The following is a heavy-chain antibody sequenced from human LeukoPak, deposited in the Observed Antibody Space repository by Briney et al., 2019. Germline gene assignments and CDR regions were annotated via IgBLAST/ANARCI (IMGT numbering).Heavy chain of an antibody. D-gene: IGHD4-11*01. CDR3: GKVGGGDYRGGDFDY. J-gene: IGHJ4*02. CDR2: ISGVGDDT. V-gene: IGHV3-23*01. CDR1: GFTFSTYA. Sequence: GGSLRLSCATSGFTFSTYAMTWVRQAPGKGLEWVSAISGVGDDTFYMDSVKGRFTISRDSSTNTLNLQMNSLIDDDTAVYYCGKVGGGDYRGGDFDYGGQGTRATVPS.